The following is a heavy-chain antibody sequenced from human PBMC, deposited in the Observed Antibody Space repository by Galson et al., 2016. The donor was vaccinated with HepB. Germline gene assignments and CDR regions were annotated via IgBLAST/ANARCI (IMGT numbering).Heavy chain of an antibody. CDR2: ISWNSGNT. V-gene: IGHV3-9*01. Sequence: SLRLSCAASGFTLSSYWMHWVRQAPGKGLEWVSGISWNSGNTGYADSVKGRFTISRDNPKNSLYLQMNSLRAEDTALYYCAKAAQYCSSSSCRNWFDPWGQGTLVTVSS. D-gene: IGHD2-2*01. CDR1: GFTLSSYW. CDR3: AKAAQYCSSSSCRNWFDP. J-gene: IGHJ5*02.